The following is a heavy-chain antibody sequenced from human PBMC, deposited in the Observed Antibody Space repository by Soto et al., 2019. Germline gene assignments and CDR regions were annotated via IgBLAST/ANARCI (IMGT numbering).Heavy chain of an antibody. CDR2: ISGSGGST. J-gene: IGHJ4*02. CDR3: AKGPVIVAKIFDY. CDR1: GFTFSSSA. V-gene: IGHV3-23*01. Sequence: RXLSCAASGFTFSSSAMTWVRQAPGKGLEWVSDISGSGGSTNYADSVKGRFTLSRDNSKNTLYLQMNSLRAEDTAVYYCAKGPVIVAKIFDYWGQGTLVTVSS. D-gene: IGHD5-12*01.